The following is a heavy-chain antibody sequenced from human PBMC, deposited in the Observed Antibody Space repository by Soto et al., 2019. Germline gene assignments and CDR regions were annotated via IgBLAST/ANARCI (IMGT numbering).Heavy chain of an antibody. CDR2: ISAYNGNT. Sequence: QVQLVQSGAEVKKPGASVKVSCKASGYTFTSYGISWVRQAPGQGLEWMGWISAYNGNTNYAQKLQGRVTMTTDTSTSTAYMELRSLRSDDTAVYYCARDLSSGYYGPPEYFQHWGQGTLVTVSS. D-gene: IGHD3-22*01. J-gene: IGHJ1*01. CDR3: ARDLSSGYYGPPEYFQH. CDR1: GYTFTSYG. V-gene: IGHV1-18*01.